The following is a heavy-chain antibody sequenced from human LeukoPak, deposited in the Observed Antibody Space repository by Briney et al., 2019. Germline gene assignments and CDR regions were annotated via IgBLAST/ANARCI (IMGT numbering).Heavy chain of an antibody. J-gene: IGHJ4*02. D-gene: IGHD1-26*01. CDR1: GFTSSNYW. V-gene: IGHV3-7*01. Sequence: GGSLRLSCAVTGFTSSNYWMSWFRQAPGKGLEWVANIKYDGRDKQYVDSVKGRFTIARDNAKNSLFLQMNSLTAEDTAVYYCARYLNSGPEDFWGQGTLVTVSP. CDR3: ARYLNSGPEDF. CDR2: IKYDGRDK.